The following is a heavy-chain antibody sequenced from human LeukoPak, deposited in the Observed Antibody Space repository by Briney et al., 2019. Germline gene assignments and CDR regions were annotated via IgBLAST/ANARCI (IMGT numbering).Heavy chain of an antibody. V-gene: IGHV1-8*03. CDR1: GYTFTSYD. CDR3: ARRRSSSSFRSWFDP. CDR2: MNPNSGNT. J-gene: IGHJ5*02. D-gene: IGHD6-6*01. Sequence: ASVKVSCKASGYTFTSYDINWVRQATGQGLEWMGWMNPNSGNTGYAQKFQGRVTITRNTSISTAYMELSSLRSEDTAVYYCARRRSSSSFRSWFDPWGQGTLVTVSS.